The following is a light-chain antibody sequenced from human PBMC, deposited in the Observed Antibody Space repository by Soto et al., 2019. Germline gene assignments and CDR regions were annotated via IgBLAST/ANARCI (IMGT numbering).Light chain of an antibody. CDR2: AAS. CDR3: QQYGRT. CDR1: QSISTNY. V-gene: IGKV3-20*01. Sequence: EVVLTQSPATLSLSPGERATLSCKTSQSISTNYLAWYQHKPGQAPRLLIYAASNRITGIPDRFSGSGSRTVFTLTIGGLEPEDCELYYCQQYGRTFGQGTRLEIK. J-gene: IGKJ5*01.